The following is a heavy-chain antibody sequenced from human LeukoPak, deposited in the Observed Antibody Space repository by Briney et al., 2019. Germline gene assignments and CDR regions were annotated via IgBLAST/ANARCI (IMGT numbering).Heavy chain of an antibody. Sequence: GGSLRLSCAASGFTFTSYSMNWVRQAPGKGLEWVSYIRSSSSIISYADSVKGRFTISSDNDKNSLYLQMNSLRDEDTAVYYCARDDKWVFDSWGQGTLVTVSS. CDR2: IRSSSSII. CDR3: ARDDKWVFDS. V-gene: IGHV3-48*02. J-gene: IGHJ4*02. CDR1: GFTFTSYS. D-gene: IGHD1-26*01.